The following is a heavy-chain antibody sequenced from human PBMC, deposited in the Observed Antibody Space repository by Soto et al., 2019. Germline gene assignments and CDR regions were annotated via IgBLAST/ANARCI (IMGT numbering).Heavy chain of an antibody. CDR2: IIPIFGTA. CDR3: ASGTFKTGGTKYCSSTSCYYYYGMDV. D-gene: IGHD2-2*01. CDR1: GGTFSSYA. Sequence: SVKVSCEASGGTFSSYAMSWVRQAPGRGLEGMGGIIPIFGTANYAQKFQGRATITADESTSTAYMELSSLRSEDTAVYYCASGTFKTGGTKYCSSTSCYYYYGMDVWGQGPTITVSS. J-gene: IGHJ6*01. V-gene: IGHV1-69*13.